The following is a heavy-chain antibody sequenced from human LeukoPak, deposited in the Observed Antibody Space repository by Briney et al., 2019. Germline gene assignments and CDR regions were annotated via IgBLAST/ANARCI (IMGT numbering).Heavy chain of an antibody. CDR1: GFTFSDYY. J-gene: IGHJ4*02. Sequence: GGSLRLSCAASGFTFSDYYMSWIRQAPGKGLEWVSYISSSGSTIYYADSVKGRFTISRDNAKNSLYLQMNSLRAEDTAVYYCASPVEYDFWSGPLDYWGQGTLVTVYS. CDR2: ISSSGSTI. D-gene: IGHD3-3*01. CDR3: ASPVEYDFWSGPLDY. V-gene: IGHV3-11*01.